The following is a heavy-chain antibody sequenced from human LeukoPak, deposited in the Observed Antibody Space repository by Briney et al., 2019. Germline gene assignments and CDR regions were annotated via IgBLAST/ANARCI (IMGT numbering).Heavy chain of an antibody. CDR1: GGPISSYY. V-gene: IGHV4-59*01. D-gene: IGHD1-14*01. Sequence: PSETLSLTCTVSGGPISSYYWSWIRQPPGKGLEWLGYVYFSGSTNFNPSLKSRVTISIDTSKNQFSLKLSSVTAADTAVYYCARDLRSKFDYWGQGTLVTVSS. CDR2: VYFSGST. J-gene: IGHJ4*02. CDR3: ARDLRSKFDY.